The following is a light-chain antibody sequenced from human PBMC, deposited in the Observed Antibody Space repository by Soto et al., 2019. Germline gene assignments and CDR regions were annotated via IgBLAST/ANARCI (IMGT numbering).Light chain of an antibody. J-gene: IGLJ2*01. CDR1: SSNIGSNT. Sequence: QLVLTQPPSASGTPGQRVTISCSGSSSNIGSNTVNWYQQLPGTAPKLLIHSSQQRPSGVPDRFSGSKSGSSASLAISELQSEDEGDYYCASWDDSLNGPVFGGGTKLTVL. V-gene: IGLV1-44*01. CDR3: ASWDDSLNGPV. CDR2: SSQ.